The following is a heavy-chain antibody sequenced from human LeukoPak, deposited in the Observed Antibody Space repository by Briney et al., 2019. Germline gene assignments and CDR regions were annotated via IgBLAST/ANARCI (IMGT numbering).Heavy chain of an antibody. Sequence: PGGSLRLPCAASGFTFSSYGMHWVRQAPGKGLEWVAFIRYDGSNKYYADSVKGRFTTSRDNSKNTLYLQMNSLRAEDTAVYYCAKDRSVFFEQQLASLIFDYWGQGTLVTVSS. CDR2: IRYDGSNK. D-gene: IGHD6-13*01. CDR1: GFTFSSYG. J-gene: IGHJ4*02. CDR3: AKDRSVFFEQQLASLIFDY. V-gene: IGHV3-30*02.